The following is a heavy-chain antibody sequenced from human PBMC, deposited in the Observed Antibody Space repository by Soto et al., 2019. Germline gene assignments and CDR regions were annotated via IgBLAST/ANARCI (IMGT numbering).Heavy chain of an antibody. Sequence: EVHLLESGGGLVQPGGSLSLYCTASGFTFSNSAMSWVRQAPGKGLEWVSGIIGSGESTYYADSVKGRCAMSRDNSKSTLFLLMNSLAPEDTAIYYCAKGPAPDYYDRSGYWGSSFDYWGQGTLVTVSS. V-gene: IGHV3-23*01. J-gene: IGHJ4*02. D-gene: IGHD3-22*01. CDR3: AKGPAPDYYDRSGYWGSSFDY. CDR2: IIGSGEST. CDR1: GFTFSNSA.